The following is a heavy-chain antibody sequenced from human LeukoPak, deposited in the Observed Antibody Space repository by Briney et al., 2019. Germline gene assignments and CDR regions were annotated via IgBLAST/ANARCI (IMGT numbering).Heavy chain of an antibody. CDR2: ISSSGSII. Sequence: GGSLRLSCAASGFTFSDYYMSWIRQAPGKGLEWVSYISSSGSIIDYADSVKGRFTISRDNAKNSLYLQMNSLRDDDTAVYYCTGPPLGYCSTTSCLQYFQQWGQGTLVTVSS. D-gene: IGHD2-2*01. V-gene: IGHV3-11*04. J-gene: IGHJ1*01. CDR3: TGPPLGYCSTTSCLQYFQQ. CDR1: GFTFSDYY.